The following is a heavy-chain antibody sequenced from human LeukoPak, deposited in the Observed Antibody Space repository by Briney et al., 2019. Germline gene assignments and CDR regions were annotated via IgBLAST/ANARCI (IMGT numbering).Heavy chain of an antibody. CDR3: ARYCSGGSCYPDDWFDP. V-gene: IGHV1-18*04. D-gene: IGHD2-15*01. J-gene: IGHJ5*02. CDR1: GYAFTSYG. Sequence: ASVKVSCKASGYAFTSYGISWLRQAPGQGLEWMGWISAYNGNTNYAQKLQGRVTMTTDTSTSTAYMELRSLRSDDTAVYYCARYCSGGSCYPDDWFDPWGQGTLVTVSS. CDR2: ISAYNGNT.